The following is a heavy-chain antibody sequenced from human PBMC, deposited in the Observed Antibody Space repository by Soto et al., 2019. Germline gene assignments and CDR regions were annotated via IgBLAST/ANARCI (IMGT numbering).Heavy chain of an antibody. V-gene: IGHV3-21*04. CDR1: GFTFISHT. J-gene: IGHJ4*02. CDR3: SREVQPVFRREYDY. CDR2: ISGSGSP. Sequence: EVQLMESGGGLVKPGGSLRLSCAVSGFTFISHTLNWVRQAPGKGLEWVSSISGSGSPYYADSVKGRFTISRDNAQNSLYLQMSRRRAEDTAVYYCSREVQPVFRREYDYWGQGTLFTVSS.